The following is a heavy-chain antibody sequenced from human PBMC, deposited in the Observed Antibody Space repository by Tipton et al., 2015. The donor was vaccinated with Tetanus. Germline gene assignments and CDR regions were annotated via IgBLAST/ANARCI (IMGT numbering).Heavy chain of an antibody. CDR2: IFHSGST. V-gene: IGHV4-59*01. CDR1: GDSMNKYY. J-gene: IGHJ6*02. Sequence: TLSLTCTVSGDSMNKYYWSWIRQPPGKGLEWISYIFHSGSTKYNPSLKSRVTISVDTSKNQFSLKLRSVTAADTAVYYCARDSNFYSYSYKGMDVWGQGTTVTVSS. D-gene: IGHD4-11*01. CDR3: ARDSNFYSYSYKGMDV.